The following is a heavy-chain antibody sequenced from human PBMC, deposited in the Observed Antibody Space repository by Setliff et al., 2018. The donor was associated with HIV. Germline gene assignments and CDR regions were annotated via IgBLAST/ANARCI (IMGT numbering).Heavy chain of an antibody. CDR2: ITHSGST. CDR3: AKGVAGLQYYYYYMDV. CDR1: GGSFSGYY. D-gene: IGHD6-19*01. V-gene: IGHV4-34*01. J-gene: IGHJ6*03. Sequence: SETLSLTCAVYGGSFSGYYWTWIRQPPVKGLEWIGEITHSGSTNYNPSLETRVTISVDTSKNQFSLKLSSVTAADTAVYYCAKGVAGLQYYYYYMDVWGKGTTVTVSS.